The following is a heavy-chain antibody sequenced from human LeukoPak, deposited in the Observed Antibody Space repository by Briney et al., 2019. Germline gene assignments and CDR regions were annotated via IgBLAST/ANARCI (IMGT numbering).Heavy chain of an antibody. V-gene: IGHV3-30*18. D-gene: IGHD3-9*01. Sequence: GGSLRLSCAASGFTFSSYGMHWVRQAPGKGLEWVAVISYDGSNKYYADSVKGRFTISRDNSKNTLYLQMNSLRAEDTAVYYCAKWGDYDVLTGYYDPDNWGQGTLVTVSS. CDR1: GFTFSSYG. J-gene: IGHJ4*02. CDR3: AKWGDYDVLTGYYDPDN. CDR2: ISYDGSNK.